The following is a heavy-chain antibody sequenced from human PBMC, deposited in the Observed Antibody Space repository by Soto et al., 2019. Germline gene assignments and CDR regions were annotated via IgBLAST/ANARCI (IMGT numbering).Heavy chain of an antibody. Sequence: QVQLQESGPGLVKPSGTLSLTCAVSGGSISSSNWWSWVRQPPGKGLEWIGEIYHSGSTNYNPSHQSRVTIPVDKSKNQFSRKLGSVTAADTAVYYCARFTVTTGGDYWGQGTLVTVSS. CDR1: GGSISSSNW. V-gene: IGHV4-4*02. CDR3: ARFTVTTGGDY. J-gene: IGHJ4*02. CDR2: IYHSGST. D-gene: IGHD4-17*01.